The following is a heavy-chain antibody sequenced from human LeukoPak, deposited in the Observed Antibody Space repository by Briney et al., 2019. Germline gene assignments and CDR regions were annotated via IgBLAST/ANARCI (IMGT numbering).Heavy chain of an antibody. J-gene: IGHJ6*02. CDR1: GFTFDDYG. CDR2: INWNGGST. V-gene: IGHV3-20*04. CDR3: ARPMVRGVTNYGMDV. Sequence: GGSLRLSCAASGFTFDDYGMSWVRQAPGKGLEWVSGINWNGGSTGYADSVKGRFTISRDNAKNSLYLQMNSLRAEDTALYYCARPMVRGVTNYGMDVWGQGTTVTVSS. D-gene: IGHD3-10*01.